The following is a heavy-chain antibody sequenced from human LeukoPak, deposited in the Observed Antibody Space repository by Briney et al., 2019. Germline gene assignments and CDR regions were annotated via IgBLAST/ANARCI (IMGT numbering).Heavy chain of an antibody. CDR1: GFTFSGYR. CDR3: ARDMGEPVYGMDV. D-gene: IGHD1-26*01. CDR2: ISGSRSYI. Sequence: PGGSLRLSCAASGFTFSGYRMNWVRRAPGKGLEWVSPISGSRSYIYYTDSVKGRFTISRDNAKNSLVLQMNSLRAEDTGVYYCARDMGEPVYGMDVWGQGTTVTVSS. V-gene: IGHV3-21*01. J-gene: IGHJ6*02.